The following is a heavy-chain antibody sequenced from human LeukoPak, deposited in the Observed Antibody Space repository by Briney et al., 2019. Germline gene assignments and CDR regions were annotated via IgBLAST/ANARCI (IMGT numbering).Heavy chain of an antibody. Sequence: GGSLRLSCAASGFSFSSYSMNWVRQAPGKGLEWVSYISSSRRYIYYADSVKGRFTISRDNNKNSLYLQMNSPCAEATAVYYGARERISAGLTGEAFDIWGQGTMVTVSS. D-gene: IGHD6-13*01. CDR2: ISSSRRYI. J-gene: IGHJ3*02. CDR1: GFSFSSYS. CDR3: ARERISAGLTGEAFDI. V-gene: IGHV3-21*01.